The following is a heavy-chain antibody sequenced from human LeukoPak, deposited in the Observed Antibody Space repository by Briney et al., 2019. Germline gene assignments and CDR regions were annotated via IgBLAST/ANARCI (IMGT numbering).Heavy chain of an antibody. J-gene: IGHJ4*02. V-gene: IGHV3-66*01. CDR3: ARESNYDY. CDR1: GVTVSSGY. CDR2: IYSGGST. Sequence: GGSLRLSCAVSGVTVSSGYMSWVRQAPGKGLEWVSVIYSGGSTYYADSVKGRFTIARDNSKNTLYLQMNSLRAEDTAVYYCARESNYDYWGQGTLVTVSP.